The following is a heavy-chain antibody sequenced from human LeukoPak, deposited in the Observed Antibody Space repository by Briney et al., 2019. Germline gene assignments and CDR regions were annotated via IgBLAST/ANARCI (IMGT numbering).Heavy chain of an antibody. CDR1: GFTFTASW. CDR3: ATGGDSDFH. V-gene: IGHV3-7*05. CDR2: IKQDGNEK. D-gene: IGHD4-11*01. Sequence: GGSLRLSCAASGFTFTASWMTWVRQAPGKGLEWVANIKQDGNEKYYVDSVEGRFTISRDNAKNSMFLQMNSLRAEDTAVYYCATGGDSDFHWGQGTLVTVSS. J-gene: IGHJ4*02.